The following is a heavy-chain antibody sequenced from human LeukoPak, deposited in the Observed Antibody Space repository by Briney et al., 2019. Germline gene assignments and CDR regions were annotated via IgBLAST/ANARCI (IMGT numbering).Heavy chain of an antibody. D-gene: IGHD3-10*02. V-gene: IGHV3-48*03. CDR2: ISSSGSTI. Sequence: RPGGSLRLSCAASGFTFSSYEMNWVRQAPGKGLEWVSYISSSGSTIYYADSVKGRFTISRDNAKNSLYLQMNSLRAEDTAVYYCAQLGITMIGGVWGNGTTVTISS. CDR1: GFTFSSYE. CDR3: AQLGITMIGGV. J-gene: IGHJ6*04.